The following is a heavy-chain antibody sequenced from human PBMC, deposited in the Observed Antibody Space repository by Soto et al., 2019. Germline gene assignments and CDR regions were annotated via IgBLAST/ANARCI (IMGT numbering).Heavy chain of an antibody. V-gene: IGHV4-31*03. J-gene: IGHJ4*02. D-gene: IGHD3-16*02. CDR3: ASHRRRVWGSYRPPFDY. CDR2: IFYSGNT. Sequence: QVQLQESGPGLVRPSQTLSLTCTVSGGSISNGGFYWSWIRQRPGKGLEWIGNIFYSGNTDYNPSLKSRVTISIDTSRNQFSLKLNSVTAADTSVYYCASHRRRVWGSYRPPFDYWGQGTLVTVSS. CDR1: GGSISNGGFY.